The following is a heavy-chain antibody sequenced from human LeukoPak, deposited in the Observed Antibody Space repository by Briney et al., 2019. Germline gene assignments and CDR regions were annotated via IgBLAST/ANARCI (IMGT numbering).Heavy chain of an antibody. CDR1: GFTFSSYA. V-gene: IGHV3-30*04. D-gene: IGHD3-22*01. Sequence: GRSLRLSCAASGFTFSSYAMYWVRQSPGKGLEWVAVISYDGSNKYYADSVKGRFTISRDNSKNTLYLQMNSLRAEDTAVYYCARDARTVGITMIVVGFDYWGQGALVTVSS. CDR3: ARDARTVGITMIVVGFDY. CDR2: ISYDGSNK. J-gene: IGHJ4*02.